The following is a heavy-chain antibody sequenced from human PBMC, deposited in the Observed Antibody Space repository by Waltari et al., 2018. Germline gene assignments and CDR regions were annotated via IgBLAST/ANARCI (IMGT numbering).Heavy chain of an antibody. V-gene: IGHV3-15*07. CDR2: IKSKTDGGTT. CDR1: GFTFSNAW. Sequence: EVQLVESGGGLVKPGGSLSLSCAASGFTFSNAWMNWVRQGPGKGPEWVGRIKSKTDGGTTDYAAPVKGRFIISRDDSKNTLYLQMNSLKTEEDTAVYYCTTGVYWGQGTLVTVSS. CDR3: TTGVY. J-gene: IGHJ4*02.